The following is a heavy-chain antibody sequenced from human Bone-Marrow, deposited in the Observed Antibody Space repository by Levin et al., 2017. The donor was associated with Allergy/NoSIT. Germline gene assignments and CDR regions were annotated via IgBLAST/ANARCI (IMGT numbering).Heavy chain of an antibody. J-gene: IGHJ4*02. Sequence: PGGSLRLSCAASGFTFNSHNMIWVRQAPGKGLEWLSIISDSGTTMFYADSVKGRFTISRDNAKNSLYLQMNSLRDEDTAVYYCARGCGSSGCHGLDYWGQGTLVTVSS. V-gene: IGHV3-48*02. CDR3: ARGCGSSGCHGLDY. D-gene: IGHD2-2*01. CDR1: GFTFNSHN. CDR2: ISDSGTTM.